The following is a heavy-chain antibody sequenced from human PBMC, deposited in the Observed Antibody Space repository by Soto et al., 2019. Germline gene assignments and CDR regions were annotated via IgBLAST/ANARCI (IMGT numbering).Heavy chain of an antibody. CDR3: ARSGDNYNRLDY. J-gene: IGHJ4*02. V-gene: IGHV3-64*04. CDR1: GFTFSSYA. D-gene: IGHD1-1*01. CDR2: ISSNGGST. Sequence: GSLRLSCSASGFTFSSYAMHWVRQAPGKGLEYVSAISSNGGSTYYADSVKGRFTISRDNSKNTLYLQMNSLRAEDTAVYYCARSGDNYNRLDYWGQGTPVTVSS.